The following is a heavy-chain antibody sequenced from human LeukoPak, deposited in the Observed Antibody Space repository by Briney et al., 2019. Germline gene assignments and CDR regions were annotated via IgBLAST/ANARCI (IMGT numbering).Heavy chain of an antibody. Sequence: GGSLRLSCAASGFTFSSYSMNWVRQAPGKGLEWVSSISSSSYIYYADSVKGRFTISRDNAKNSLYLQMNSLRAEDTAVYYCARDSPGGCSSTSCPPGYDAFDIWGQGTMVTVSS. CDR3: ARDSPGGCSSTSCPPGYDAFDI. V-gene: IGHV3-21*01. CDR1: GFTFSSYS. CDR2: ISSSSYI. D-gene: IGHD2-2*01. J-gene: IGHJ3*02.